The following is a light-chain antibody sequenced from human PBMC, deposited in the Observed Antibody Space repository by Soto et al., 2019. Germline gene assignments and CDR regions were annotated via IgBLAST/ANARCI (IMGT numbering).Light chain of an antibody. Sequence: HSVLTQPASVSGSPGQSITISCTGTSSDVGGYNYVSWYQQHPGKAPKLMIYDVSNRPSGVSNRFSGSKSGNTASLTISGLQAEDEADYYCSSYTSNSTVVFGGGTKVTVL. CDR2: DVS. J-gene: IGLJ2*01. CDR1: SSDVGGYNY. CDR3: SSYTSNSTVV. V-gene: IGLV2-14*01.